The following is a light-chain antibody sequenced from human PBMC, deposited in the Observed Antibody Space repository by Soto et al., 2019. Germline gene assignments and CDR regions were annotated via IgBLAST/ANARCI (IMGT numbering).Light chain of an antibody. CDR1: QNIAKY. CDR2: AAS. Sequence: GDRVTITCRASQNIAKYLTWFQQKPGKAPKLLIYAASSLQSGVPSRFSGSGSGTDFTLTISSLQPEDFATYYCQQSYSTFSLTFGGGTKVDIK. CDR3: QQSYSTFSLT. J-gene: IGKJ4*01. V-gene: IGKV1-39*01.